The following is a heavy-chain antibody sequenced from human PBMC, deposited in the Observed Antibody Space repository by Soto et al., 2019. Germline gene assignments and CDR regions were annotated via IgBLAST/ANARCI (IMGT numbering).Heavy chain of an antibody. CDR3: ARLYYYDSSGYYPRVFQH. Sequence: SETLSLTCTVSGGSISSSSYYWGWIRQPPGKGLEWIGSIYYSGSTYYNPSLKSRVTISVDTSKNQFSLKLSSVTAADTAVYYCARLYYYDSSGYYPRVFQHWGQGTLVTVSS. CDR2: IYYSGST. D-gene: IGHD3-22*01. V-gene: IGHV4-39*01. CDR1: GGSISSSSYY. J-gene: IGHJ1*01.